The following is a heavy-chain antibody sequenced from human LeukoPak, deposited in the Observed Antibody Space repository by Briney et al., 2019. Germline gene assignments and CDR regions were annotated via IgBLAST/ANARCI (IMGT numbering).Heavy chain of an antibody. J-gene: IGHJ4*02. Sequence: GGSLRLSCAVSGYTFRSYWMSWLRQAPGKGLECVASINQDGTKQYYVDSVRGRFTISRDDAKNSVYLQMNNLRVQDTAAYYCVRRNLFDYWGQGTLVTVSS. V-gene: IGHV3-7*03. CDR2: INQDGTKQ. CDR3: VRRNLFDY. CDR1: GYTFRSYW.